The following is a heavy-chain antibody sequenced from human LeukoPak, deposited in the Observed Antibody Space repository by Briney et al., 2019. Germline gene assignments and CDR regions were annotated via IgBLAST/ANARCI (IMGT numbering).Heavy chain of an antibody. J-gene: IGHJ4*02. D-gene: IGHD6-19*01. CDR2: WRYDGSP. CDR3: VVTQKWLAFDY. V-gene: IGHV4-59*08. CDR1: GGSISGRY. Sequence: PSETLSLTCAVSGGSISGRYWSWIRQPPGKGLEWIANWRYDGSPNYTPSLESRATISLDTSKNQFSLRLTSVTAADTAVYYCVVTQKWLAFDYWGQGILVTVPS.